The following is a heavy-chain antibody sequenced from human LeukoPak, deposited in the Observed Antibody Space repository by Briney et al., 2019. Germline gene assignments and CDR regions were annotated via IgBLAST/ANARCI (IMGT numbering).Heavy chain of an antibody. Sequence: KTGGSLRLSCAASGFTFSSYSMNWVRQAPGKGLEWVSSISSSSSYIYYADSVKGRFTISRDSAKNSLYLQMNSLRAEDTAVYYCARERMTTGFDYWGQGTLVTVSS. CDR2: ISSSSSYI. V-gene: IGHV3-21*01. CDR3: ARERMTTGFDY. D-gene: IGHD4-17*01. CDR1: GFTFSSYS. J-gene: IGHJ4*02.